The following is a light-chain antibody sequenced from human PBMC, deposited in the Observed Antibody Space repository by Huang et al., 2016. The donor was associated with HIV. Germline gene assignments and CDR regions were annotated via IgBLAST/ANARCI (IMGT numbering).Light chain of an antibody. CDR3: QQSYGIPRT. Sequence: DIQMTQSPSSLSASVGDTVIVTCRASQNISNYLNWYQQVPGRAPKLLIYGTSNLQRGVSLMRFSGRASGTDFTLTITSRQPEDAAAYFCQQSYGIPRTFGLGT. V-gene: IGKV1-39*01. CDR1: QNISNY. J-gene: IGKJ2*01. CDR2: GTS.